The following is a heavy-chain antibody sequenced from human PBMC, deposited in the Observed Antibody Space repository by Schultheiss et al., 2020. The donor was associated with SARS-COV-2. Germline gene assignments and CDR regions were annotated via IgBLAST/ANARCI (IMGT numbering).Heavy chain of an antibody. D-gene: IGHD6-19*01. CDR1: GFTFSDYY. CDR2: IYYSGST. V-gene: IGHV4-59*12. Sequence: ESLKISCAASGFTFSDYYMSWIRQAPGKGLEWIGYIYYSGSTNYNPSLKSRVTISVDTSKNQFSLQLNSVTPEDTAVYYCARATAVAGTEFGGFDYWGQGTLVTVSS. CDR3: ARATAVAGTEFGGFDY. J-gene: IGHJ4*02.